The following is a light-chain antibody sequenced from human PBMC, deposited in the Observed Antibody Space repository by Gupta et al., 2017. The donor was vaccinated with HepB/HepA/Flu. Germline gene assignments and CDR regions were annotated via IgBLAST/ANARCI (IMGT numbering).Light chain of an antibody. CDR2: GAS. J-gene: IGKJ2*01. Sequence: DIQMTQSPSSLSASVGDRVTITCRASQSISNYLNWYQQKPGKAPKLLIYGASSSQSGVPSSFSGSGSGTHFTLTISSLQPEDFATYFCQQSYSSPFTFGKGTKVEIK. CDR3: QQSYSSPFT. V-gene: IGKV1-39*01. CDR1: QSISNY.